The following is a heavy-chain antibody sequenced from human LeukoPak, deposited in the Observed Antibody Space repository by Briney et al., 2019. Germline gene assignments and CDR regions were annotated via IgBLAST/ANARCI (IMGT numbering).Heavy chain of an antibody. J-gene: IGHJ6*02. V-gene: IGHV3-15*01. CDR2: IKSKTDGGTT. Sequence: GSLRLSCAASGFTFSNAWMSWVRQAPGKGLEWVGRIKSKTDGGTTDYAAPVKGRFTISRDDSKNTLYLQMNSLKTEDTAVYYCTTASTIFGVVIPRYYYGMDVWGQGTTVTVSS. CDR1: GFTFSNAW. CDR3: TTASTIFGVVIPRYYYGMDV. D-gene: IGHD3-3*01.